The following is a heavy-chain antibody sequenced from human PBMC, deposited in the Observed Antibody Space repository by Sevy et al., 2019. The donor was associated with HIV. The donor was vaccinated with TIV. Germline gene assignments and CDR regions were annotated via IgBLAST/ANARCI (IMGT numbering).Heavy chain of an antibody. CDR3: AKGSNLVRGAHRGYYFDY. J-gene: IGHJ4*02. V-gene: IGHV3-30*18. CDR1: GFTFSSYG. Sequence: GGSLRLSCAASGFTFSSYGMHWVRQAPGKGQEWVAVISYDGSNKYYADSVKGRFTISRDNSKNTLYLQMNSLRAEDTAVYYCAKGSNLVRGAHRGYYFDYWGQGTLVTVSS. D-gene: IGHD3-10*01. CDR2: ISYDGSNK.